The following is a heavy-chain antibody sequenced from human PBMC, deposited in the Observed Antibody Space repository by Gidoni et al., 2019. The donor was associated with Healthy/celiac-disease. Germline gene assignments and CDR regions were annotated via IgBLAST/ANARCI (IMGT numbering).Heavy chain of an antibody. Sequence: EVQLLESGGGVVQPGGSLRLSCAASGLTFSIYAMSWVRQAPGKVMEWVSAISGIGGSTYYADSVKGRFTISRDNSKNTLYLQMNSLRAEDTAVYYCAKARGGYSPLDYWGQGTLVTVSS. CDR3: AKARGGYSPLDY. D-gene: IGHD5-12*01. CDR1: GLTFSIYA. CDR2: ISGIGGST. J-gene: IGHJ4*02. V-gene: IGHV3-23*01.